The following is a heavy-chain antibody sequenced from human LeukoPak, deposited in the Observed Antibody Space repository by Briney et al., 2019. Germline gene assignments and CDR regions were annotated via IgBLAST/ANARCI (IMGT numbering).Heavy chain of an antibody. CDR3: AKATKSIVVDNYFDY. D-gene: IGHD3-22*01. J-gene: IGHJ4*02. Sequence: PGGSLRLSCAASGFTFSNYAMSWVRQAPGQGLEWVSSISANGGGTYYADSVKGRFTVSRDNSQNTLCLQMNSLRAEDTAVYYCAKATKSIVVDNYFDYWGQGALVTVSS. V-gene: IGHV3-23*01. CDR1: GFTFSNYA. CDR2: ISANGGGT.